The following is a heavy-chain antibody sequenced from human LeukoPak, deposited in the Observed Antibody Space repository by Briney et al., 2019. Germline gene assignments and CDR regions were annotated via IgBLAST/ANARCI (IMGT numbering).Heavy chain of an antibody. Sequence: KPSETLSLTCAGSGGPFSGYFWSWIRQSSGKGLEWIGEIHNSGTTNYNPSLNSRVTISEDTSKNQFYLNLSSVTAADTAVYYCARRYYYNLGSFPFDFWGQGTLVTVSS. CDR3: ARRYYYNLGSFPFDF. CDR1: GGPFSGYF. V-gene: IGHV4-34*01. J-gene: IGHJ4*02. CDR2: IHNSGTT. D-gene: IGHD3-10*01.